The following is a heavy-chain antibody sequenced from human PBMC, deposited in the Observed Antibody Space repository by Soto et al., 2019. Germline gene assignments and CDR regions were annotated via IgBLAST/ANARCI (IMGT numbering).Heavy chain of an antibody. CDR3: TIGSWSAEVFDI. J-gene: IGHJ3*02. D-gene: IGHD6-13*01. V-gene: IGHV1-69*02. Sequence: QVQLVQSGVEVKKPGASVKVSCKAAGGSFSIYTVFWVRQSPGQGLEWMGRIIPMFDIANYAQNFQGRVTFNADKFTYTVYMEMLNLRSDDTAVYYCTIGSWSAEVFDIWGQGTLVTVSS. CDR1: GGSFSIYT. CDR2: IIPMFDIA.